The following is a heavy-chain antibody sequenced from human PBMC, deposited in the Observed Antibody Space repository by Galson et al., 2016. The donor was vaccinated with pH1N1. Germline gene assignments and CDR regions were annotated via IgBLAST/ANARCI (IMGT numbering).Heavy chain of an antibody. CDR1: GYTFARFY. V-gene: IGHV1-2*02. CDR2: IGPNSGNP. Sequence: SVKVSCKASGYTFARFYLHWVRQAPGRGLEWMGWIGPNSGNPHYAQNFQGTVILTRDTSISTAYRQLSRLTYDDTAVYYCARVTPTEPFDYWGQGALVTVSS. CDR3: ARVTPTEPFDY. J-gene: IGHJ4*02. D-gene: IGHD2-15*01.